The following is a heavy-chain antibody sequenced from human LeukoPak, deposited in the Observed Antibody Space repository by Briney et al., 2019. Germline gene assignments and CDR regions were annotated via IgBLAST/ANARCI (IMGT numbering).Heavy chain of an antibody. D-gene: IGHD2/OR15-2a*01. J-gene: IGHJ4*02. CDR1: GFTFSDYG. CDR2: INHDGTLR. V-gene: IGHV3-74*01. CDR3: VRDVFSLVDS. Sequence: AGSLTLTCAASGFTFSDYGMHWVRQAPGKGLEWVSHINHDGTLRNYADSVKGRFTISRDFAKNTLYLQMNTLGAEDTAVYYCVRDVFSLVDSWGQGTLVTVSS.